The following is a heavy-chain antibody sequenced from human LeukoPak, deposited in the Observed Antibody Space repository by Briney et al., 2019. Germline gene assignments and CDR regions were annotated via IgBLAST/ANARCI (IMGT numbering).Heavy chain of an antibody. D-gene: IGHD4-17*01. CDR2: ITDSGRKT. V-gene: IGHV3-23*01. CDR3: AKITKATTPNY. Sequence: GGSLRLSRAASGLTFSNYAMNWVRQASGKGLEWVSGITDSGRKTYYADYVKGRFSISRDNSKNTVYLQMSDLRAEDTAVYYCAKITKATTPNYWGQGTLVTVSS. J-gene: IGHJ4*02. CDR1: GLTFSNYA.